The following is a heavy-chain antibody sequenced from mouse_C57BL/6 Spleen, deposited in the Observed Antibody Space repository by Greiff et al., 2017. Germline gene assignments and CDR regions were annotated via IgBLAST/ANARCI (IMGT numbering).Heavy chain of an antibody. J-gene: IGHJ3*01. CDR2: IDPENGDT. CDR3: TFCGYPLAY. CDR1: GFNIKDDY. D-gene: IGHD2-2*01. Sequence: VQLQPSGAELVRPGASVKLSCTASGFNIKDDYMHWVKQRPEQGLEWIGWIDPENGDTDYASKFQGKATITADTSSNTAYLQLSSLTSEDTAVYYCTFCGYPLAYWGQGTLVTVSA. V-gene: IGHV14-4*01.